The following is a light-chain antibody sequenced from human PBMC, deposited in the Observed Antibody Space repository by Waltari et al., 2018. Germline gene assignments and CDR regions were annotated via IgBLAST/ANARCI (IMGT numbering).Light chain of an antibody. J-gene: IGKJ1*01. CDR1: QSVSSSY. V-gene: IGKV3-20*01. CDR2: GAS. CDR3: QQYGSSRT. Sequence: EIVLTQSPGTLSLSPGERATLPCRASQSVSSSYLAWYQQKPGQAPWLLIYGASGRATGIPDRFSGSGSGTDFTLTISRLEPEDFAVYYCQQYGSSRTFGQGTKVEIK.